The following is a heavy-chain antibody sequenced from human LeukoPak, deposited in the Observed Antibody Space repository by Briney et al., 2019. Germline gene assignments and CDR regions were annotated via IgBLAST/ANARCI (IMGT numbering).Heavy chain of an antibody. D-gene: IGHD3-9*01. J-gene: IGHJ3*02. Sequence: GASVKVPCKASGYTFTGYYMHWVRQAPGQGLEWMGWINPNSGGTNYAQKFQGRVTMTRDTSISTAYMELSRLRSDDTAVYYCARDAYAYYDILTGYYYDAFDIWGQGTMVTVSS. CDR2: INPNSGGT. CDR1: GYTFTGYY. V-gene: IGHV1-2*02. CDR3: ARDAYAYYDILTGYYYDAFDI.